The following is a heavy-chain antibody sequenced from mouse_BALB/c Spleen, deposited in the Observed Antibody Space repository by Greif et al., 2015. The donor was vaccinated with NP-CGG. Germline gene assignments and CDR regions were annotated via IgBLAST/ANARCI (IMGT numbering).Heavy chain of an antibody. Sequence: EVQVVESGGGLVKPGGSLKLSCAASGFTFSDYYMYWVRQTPEKRLEWVATISDGGSYTYYPDSVKGRFTISRDNAKNNLYLQTSSLKSEDTAMYYCARDGNYWYFDVWGAGTTVTVSS. J-gene: IGHJ1*01. V-gene: IGHV5-4*02. D-gene: IGHD2-1*01. CDR2: ISDGGSYT. CDR1: GFTFSDYY. CDR3: ARDGNYWYFDV.